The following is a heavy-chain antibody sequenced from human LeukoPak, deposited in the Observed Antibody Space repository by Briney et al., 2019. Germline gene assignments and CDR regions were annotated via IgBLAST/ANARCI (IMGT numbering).Heavy chain of an antibody. CDR3: AGTIYYYYGMDV. J-gene: IGHJ6*02. D-gene: IGHD2-2*01. Sequence: SETLSLTCAVYGGSFSGYYWSWIRQPPGKGLEWIGEINHSGSTNYNPSLKSRVTISVDTSKNQFSLKLSSVTAADTAVYYCAGTIYYYYGMDVWGQGTTVTVSS. V-gene: IGHV4-34*01. CDR2: INHSGST. CDR1: GGSFSGYY.